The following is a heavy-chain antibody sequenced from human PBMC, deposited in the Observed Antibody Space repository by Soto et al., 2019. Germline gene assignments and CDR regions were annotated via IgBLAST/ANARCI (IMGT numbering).Heavy chain of an antibody. J-gene: IGHJ3*02. CDR2: IRSKAYGGTT. CDR1: GFTFGDYA. D-gene: IGHD3-10*01. V-gene: IGHV3-49*03. Sequence: GGSLRLSCTASGFTFGDYAMSWFRQAPGKGLEWVGFIRSKAYGGTTEYAASVKGRFTISRDDSKGIAYLQMNSLKTEDTAVYYCTRVLLWFGEHAFDIWGQGTMVTVSS. CDR3: TRVLLWFGEHAFDI.